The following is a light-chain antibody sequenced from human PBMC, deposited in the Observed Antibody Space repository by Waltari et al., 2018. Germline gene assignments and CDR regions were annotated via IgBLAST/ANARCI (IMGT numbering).Light chain of an antibody. CDR1: QAISNY. CDR3: QQYDSYPWT. V-gene: IGKV1-16*02. J-gene: IGKJ1*01. Sequence: DIQMTQSPSSLSASVGDRVTSTCRASQAISNYLAWFQQKPGKDPKSLIYAASSLQSGVPSKFSGSGSGTDFTLTISSLQPEDFATYYCQQYDSYPWTFGQGTKVEI. CDR2: AAS.